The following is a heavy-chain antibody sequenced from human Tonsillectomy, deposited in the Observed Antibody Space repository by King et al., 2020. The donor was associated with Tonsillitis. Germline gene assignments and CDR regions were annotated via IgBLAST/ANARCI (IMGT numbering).Heavy chain of an antibody. V-gene: IGHV2-26*01. CDR3: ARSPDCGGDCYVPSDAFDI. CDR2: IFSNDEK. Sequence: TLKESGPVLVKPTETLTLTCTVSGFSLSNPRMGVSWIRQPPGKALEWLAHIFSNDEKSYSTSLKSRLTISKDTSKSQVVLTMTNMDPVDTATYYCARSPDCGGDCYVPSDAFDIWGQGTMVTVSS. D-gene: IGHD2-21*02. J-gene: IGHJ3*02. CDR1: GFSLSNPRMG.